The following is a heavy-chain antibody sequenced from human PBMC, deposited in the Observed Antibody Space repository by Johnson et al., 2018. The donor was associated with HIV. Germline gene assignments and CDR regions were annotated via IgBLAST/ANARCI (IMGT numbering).Heavy chain of an antibody. CDR1: GFTFSSYA. CDR3: ARVGADAFDI. CDR2: ISYDGSNK. Sequence: QVQLVESGGGVVQPERSLRLSCSASGFTFSSYAMHWVRQAPGKGLEWVAVISYDGSNKYYADSVKGRFTISRDNSKNTLYVQMNSLRAEDTAVYYCARVGADAFDIWGQGTMVTVSS. D-gene: IGHD3-16*01. V-gene: IGHV3-30*04. J-gene: IGHJ3*02.